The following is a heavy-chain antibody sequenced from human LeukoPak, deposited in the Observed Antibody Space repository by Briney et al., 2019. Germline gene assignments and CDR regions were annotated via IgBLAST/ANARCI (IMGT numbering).Heavy chain of an antibody. J-gene: IGHJ4*02. CDR3: ARGIAAIHRFDY. V-gene: IGHV4-34*01. Sequence: SETLSLTCAVYGGSFSGYYWSWIRQPPGEGLEWIGEINHSGSTNYNPSLKSRVTISVDTSKNQFSLKLSSVTAADTAVYYCARGIAAIHRFDYWGQGTLVTVSS. CDR2: INHSGST. CDR1: GGSFSGYY. D-gene: IGHD6-6*01.